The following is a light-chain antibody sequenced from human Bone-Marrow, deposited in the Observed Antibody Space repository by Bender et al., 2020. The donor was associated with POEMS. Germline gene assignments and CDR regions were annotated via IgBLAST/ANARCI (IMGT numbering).Light chain of an antibody. Sequence: QLVLTQSPSASAPLGASVKLTCTLSSGHSDYAIAWHQQQPEKGPRHLMKVNSGGTHIKGDGIPDRFSGSSSGAERYLTISSLQSEDEADYYCQTWGTGIYVFGGGTKLTVL. CDR2: VNSGGTH. V-gene: IGLV4-69*01. CDR3: QTWGTGIYV. CDR1: SGHSDYA. J-gene: IGLJ3*02.